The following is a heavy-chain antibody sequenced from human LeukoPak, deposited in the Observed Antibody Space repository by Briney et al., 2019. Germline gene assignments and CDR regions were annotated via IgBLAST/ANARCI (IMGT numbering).Heavy chain of an antibody. CDR2: ISGSSGST. CDR1: GFTFSSYS. CDR3: ALAGGFDY. V-gene: IGHV3-23*01. J-gene: IGHJ4*02. D-gene: IGHD1-14*01. Sequence: PGGSLRLSCAASGFTFSSYSMNWVRQAPGKGLEWVSAISGSSGSTYYADSVKGRFTISRDNSKNTLYLQMNSLRAEDTAVYYCALAGGFDYWGQGTLVTVSS.